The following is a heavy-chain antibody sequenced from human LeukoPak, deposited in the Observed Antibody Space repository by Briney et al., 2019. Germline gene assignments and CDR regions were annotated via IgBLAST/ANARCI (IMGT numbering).Heavy chain of an antibody. Sequence: GASVKVSCKASGYTFTSYGISWVRQAPGQGLEWMGWISAYNGNTNYAQKLQGRVTMTTDTSTSTAYMELGSLRSDDTAVYYCASSPYYDYAWGSYRFDYWGQGTLVTVSS. CDR3: ASSPYYDYAWGSYRFDY. J-gene: IGHJ4*02. D-gene: IGHD3-16*02. V-gene: IGHV1-18*01. CDR2: ISAYNGNT. CDR1: GYTFTSYG.